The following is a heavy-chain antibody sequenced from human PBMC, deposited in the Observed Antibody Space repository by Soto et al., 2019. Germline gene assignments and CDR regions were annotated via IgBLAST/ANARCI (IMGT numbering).Heavy chain of an antibody. J-gene: IGHJ4*02. V-gene: IGHV1-8*01. D-gene: IGHD2-21*02. Sequence: QVQVVQSRAEVKRPGASVRVSCKASGYTFTDYDINWVRQATGQGLEWMGWMSPDSGNTGYAQQFQGRVTMTRNTSISTAYMELSSLRSEDTAVYYCGVTTGYWGQGTMVTVSS. CDR1: GYTFTDYD. CDR3: GVTTGY. CDR2: MSPDSGNT.